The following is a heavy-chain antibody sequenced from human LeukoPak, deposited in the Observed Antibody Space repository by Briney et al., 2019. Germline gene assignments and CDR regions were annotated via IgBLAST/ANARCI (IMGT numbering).Heavy chain of an antibody. CDR1: GFTFSSHN. V-gene: IGHV3-21*01. CDR3: ARGVSGTLSGLYGMDV. CDR2: IGTDGSYI. D-gene: IGHD1-7*01. J-gene: IGHJ6*02. Sequence: GGSLRLSCAASGFTFSSHNMNWVRQAPMKGLEWVSSIGTDGSYIYYADSVQGRFTISRDNAKNTLYLQMNSLRAEDTALYYCARGVSGTLSGLYGMDVWGQGTTVTVSS.